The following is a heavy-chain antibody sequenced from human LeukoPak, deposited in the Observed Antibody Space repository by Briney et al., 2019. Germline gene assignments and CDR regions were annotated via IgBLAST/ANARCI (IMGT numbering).Heavy chain of an antibody. CDR2: INPNSGGT. D-gene: IGHD1-26*01. CDR3: ARGSIVGATFDYFDY. V-gene: IGHV1-2*02. J-gene: IGHJ4*02. CDR1: GYTFTGYY. Sequence: ASVKVSCKASGYTFTGYYMHWVRQAPGQGLEWMGWINPNSGGTNYAQKFQGRVAMTRDTSISTAYMELSRLRSDDTAVYYCARGSIVGATFDYFDYWGQGTLVTVSS.